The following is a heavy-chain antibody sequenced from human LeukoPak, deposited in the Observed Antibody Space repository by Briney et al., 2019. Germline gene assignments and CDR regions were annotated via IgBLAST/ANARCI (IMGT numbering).Heavy chain of an antibody. Sequence: ASVKVSCKASGYTFTSYNINWVRQATGQGLEWMGWMNPNSGDTGYAQKFQGRVTIIRNTSISTAYMELSSLRSEDTAVYYCATDLWNYSFDYWGQGTLVTVSS. V-gene: IGHV1-8*03. CDR2: MNPNSGDT. J-gene: IGHJ4*02. CDR3: ATDLWNYSFDY. CDR1: GYTFTSYN. D-gene: IGHD1-7*01.